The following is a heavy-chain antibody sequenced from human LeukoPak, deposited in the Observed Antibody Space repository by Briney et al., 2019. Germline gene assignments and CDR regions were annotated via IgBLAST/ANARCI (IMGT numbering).Heavy chain of an antibody. CDR1: GFTFSSYS. CDR2: ISSSSSTI. V-gene: IGHV3-48*02. Sequence: GGSLRLSCAASGFTFSSYSMNWVRQAPGKGLEWVSYISSSSSTIYYADSVKGRFTISRDNAKNSLYLQMNSLRDEDTAVYYCARDRAVKARIGGMDVWGQGTTVTVSS. CDR3: ARDRAVKARIGGMDV. J-gene: IGHJ6*02. D-gene: IGHD5-12*01.